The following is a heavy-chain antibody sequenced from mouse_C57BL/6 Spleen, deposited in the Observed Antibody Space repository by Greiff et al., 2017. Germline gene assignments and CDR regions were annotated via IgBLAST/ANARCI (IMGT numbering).Heavy chain of an antibody. D-gene: IGHD2-4*01. CDR2: INPSSGYT. CDR3: ARGGRNYDYDLSY. Sequence: VKLMESGAELAKPGASVTLSCKASGYTFTSYWMHWVKQRPGQGLEWIGYINPSSGYTKYNQKFKDKATLTADKSSSTAYMQLSSLTYEDSAVYYCARGGRNYDYDLSYWGQGTLVTVSA. V-gene: IGHV1-7*01. J-gene: IGHJ3*01. CDR1: GYTFTSYW.